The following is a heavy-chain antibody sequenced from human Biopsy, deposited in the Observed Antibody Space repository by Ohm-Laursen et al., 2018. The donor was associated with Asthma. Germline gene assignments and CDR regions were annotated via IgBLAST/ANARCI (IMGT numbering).Heavy chain of an antibody. CDR3: ARCQVGYSSGWSLLLKKIYYAGMDV. CDR2: IITVFGTT. J-gene: IGHJ6*02. V-gene: IGHV1-69*13. CDR1: GGTFSNFA. Sequence: SVKVSCKAPGGTFSNFAISWVRQAPGQGLEWLGGIITVFGTTNYAQKFQGRVTITADESTSTAYMEVTSLRSEDTAIYYCARCQVGYSSGWSLLLKKIYYAGMDVWGQGTAVTVSS. D-gene: IGHD6-19*01.